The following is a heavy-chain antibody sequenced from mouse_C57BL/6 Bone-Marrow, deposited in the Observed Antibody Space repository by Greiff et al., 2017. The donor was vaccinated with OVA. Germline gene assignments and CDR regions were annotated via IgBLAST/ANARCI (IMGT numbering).Heavy chain of an antibody. CDR3: ARVPSYGNYFY. D-gene: IGHD2-10*01. Sequence: EVQLQQSGPGLVKPSQSLSLTCSVTGSSIPSGYYWNWIRQFPGNKLEWMGYISYDGSNNYNPSLKNRISITRDTSKNQFFLKLNSVTTEDTATYYCARVPSYGNYFYWGQGTLVTVSA. J-gene: IGHJ3*01. CDR1: GSSIPSGYY. V-gene: IGHV3-6*01. CDR2: ISYDGSN.